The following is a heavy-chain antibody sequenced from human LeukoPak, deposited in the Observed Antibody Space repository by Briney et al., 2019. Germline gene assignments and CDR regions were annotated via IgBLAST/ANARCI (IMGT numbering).Heavy chain of an antibody. V-gene: IGHV4-4*07. J-gene: IGHJ5*01. CDR2: IHASGST. CDR3: ATGMPGAYDYNCFDS. CDR1: GGSISSYY. Sequence: PSETLSLTCTVSGGSISSYYWTWIRQPAGKGLEWIGRIHASGSTRYNPSLKSRVTMSIDTSKNQFSLKVSSVTAADTAVYSCATGMPGAYDYNCFDSWGQGTLVTVSS. D-gene: IGHD5-12*01.